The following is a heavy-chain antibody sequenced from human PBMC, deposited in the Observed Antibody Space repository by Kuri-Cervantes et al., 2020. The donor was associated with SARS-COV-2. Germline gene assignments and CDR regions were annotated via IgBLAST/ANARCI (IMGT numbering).Heavy chain of an antibody. J-gene: IGHJ4*02. D-gene: IGHD3-3*01. CDR3: TRHDLWSAYYFDY. CDR1: GFTFGDYA. V-gene: IGHV3-49*04. Sequence: GESLKISCTASGFTFGDYAMSWVRQAPGKGLEWVGFIRSKAYGGTTEYAASVKGRFTISRDDSKSIAYLQMNSLKTEDTAVYYCTRHDLWSAYYFDYWGQGTLVTVSS. CDR2: IRSKAYGGTT.